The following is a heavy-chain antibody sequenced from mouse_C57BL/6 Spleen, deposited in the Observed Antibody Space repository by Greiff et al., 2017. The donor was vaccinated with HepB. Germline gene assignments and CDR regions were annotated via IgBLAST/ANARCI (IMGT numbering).Heavy chain of an antibody. J-gene: IGHJ1*03. CDR3: TRGRYGSSYGGYFDV. D-gene: IGHD1-1*01. CDR1: GFTFSSYA. CDR2: ISSGGDYI. V-gene: IGHV5-9-1*02. Sequence: EVQLVESGEGLVKPGGSLKLSCAASGFTFSSYAMSWVRQTPEKRLEWVAYISSGGDYIYYADTVKGRFTISRDNARNTLYLQMSSLKSEDTAMYYCTRGRYGSSYGGYFDVWGTGTTVTVSS.